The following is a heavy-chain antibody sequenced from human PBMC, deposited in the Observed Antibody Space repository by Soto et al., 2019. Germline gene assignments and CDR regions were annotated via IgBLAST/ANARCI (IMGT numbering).Heavy chain of an antibody. V-gene: IGHV3-64D*06. CDR2: ISSNGGST. Sequence: PGGSLRLSCSASGFTFSSYAMHWVRQAPGKGLEYVSAISSNGGSTYYADSVKGRFTISRENSKNTLYLQMSSLRAEDAAVYYCVKGEYYDILTGPPQWGQGTLVTVSS. D-gene: IGHD3-9*01. CDR3: VKGEYYDILTGPPQ. J-gene: IGHJ4*02. CDR1: GFTFSSYA.